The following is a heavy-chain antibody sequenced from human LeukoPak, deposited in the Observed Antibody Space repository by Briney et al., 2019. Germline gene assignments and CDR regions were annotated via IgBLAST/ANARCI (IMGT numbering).Heavy chain of an antibody. CDR1: GFTFRSYW. Sequence: QPGGSLRLSCAASGFTFRSYWMHWVRQVPGKGLEWVSRISSDGSSTSYADSVKGRFTISRDNAKNTLYLQMNSLRAEDTAVYYCARDLTMVRGLRSRGVDFWGQGTLVTVSS. D-gene: IGHD3-10*01. J-gene: IGHJ4*02. CDR3: ARDLTMVRGLRSRGVDF. V-gene: IGHV3-74*01. CDR2: ISSDGSST.